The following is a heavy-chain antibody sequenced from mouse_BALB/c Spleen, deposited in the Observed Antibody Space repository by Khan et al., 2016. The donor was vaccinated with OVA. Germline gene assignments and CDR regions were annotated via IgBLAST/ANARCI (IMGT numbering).Heavy chain of an antibody. CDR3: TRDYYGSSYVAD. CDR1: GFTFSNFG. J-gene: IGHJ3*01. V-gene: IGHV5-17*02. D-gene: IGHD1-1*01. CDR2: ISSGSFTI. Sequence: EVELVESGGGLVQPGGSRKLSCAASGFTFSNFGMHWVRQAPEKGLEWVAYISSGSFTIKYADTVQGRFTISRDNPKNTLFLQMTSLRSEDTATYYCTRDYYGSSYVADWGQGTLVTVSA.